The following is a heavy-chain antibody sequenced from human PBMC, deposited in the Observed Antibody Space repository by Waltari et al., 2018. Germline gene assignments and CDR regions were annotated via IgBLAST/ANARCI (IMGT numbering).Heavy chain of an antibody. Sequence: QVQLQQWGAGLLKPSETLSLTCAVYGGSFSGYYWSWIRQPPGKGLEWIGEINHSGSTNYNPSLKSRVTISVDTSKNQFSLKLSSVTAADTAVYYCAIVSPYSSGWYEGIHYQHWGQGTLVTVSS. D-gene: IGHD6-19*01. V-gene: IGHV4-34*01. CDR2: INHSGST. J-gene: IGHJ1*01. CDR1: GGSFSGYY. CDR3: AIVSPYSSGWYEGIHYQH.